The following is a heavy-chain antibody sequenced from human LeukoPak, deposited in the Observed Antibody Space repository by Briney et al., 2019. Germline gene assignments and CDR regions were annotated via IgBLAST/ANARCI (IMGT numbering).Heavy chain of an antibody. Sequence: ASVKVSCKVSGYTLTELSMRWVRQAPGKGLEWMGGFDPEDGETIYAQKFQGRVTMTEDTSTDTAYMELSSLRSEDTAVYYCATDRIGGDPPDYWGQGTLVTVSS. V-gene: IGHV1-24*01. CDR2: FDPEDGET. CDR1: GYTLTELS. D-gene: IGHD4-17*01. CDR3: ATDRIGGDPPDY. J-gene: IGHJ4*02.